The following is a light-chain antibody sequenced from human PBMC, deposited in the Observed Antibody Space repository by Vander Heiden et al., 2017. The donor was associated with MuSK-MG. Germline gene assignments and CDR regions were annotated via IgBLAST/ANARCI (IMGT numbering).Light chain of an antibody. CDR2: WAS. CDR3: HQYDGFPQDT. J-gene: IGKJ5*01. V-gene: IGKV4-1*01. Sequence: IVMTQSPDSLAVSLGERATINCKSSQSILYSSNNKNYLAWYQQKPGQPPKLLIYWASTRESGVPDRFSGSGYGTDFALTINNGQAEDVAVYYCHQYDGFPQDTFGQGTLLEIK. CDR1: QSILYSSNNKNY.